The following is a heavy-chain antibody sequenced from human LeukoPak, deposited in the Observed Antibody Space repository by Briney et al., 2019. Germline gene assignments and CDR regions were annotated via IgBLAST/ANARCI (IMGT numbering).Heavy chain of an antibody. V-gene: IGHV1-18*01. J-gene: IGHJ4*02. CDR3: ARGVGSSGQGYYFDY. D-gene: IGHD3-22*01. Sequence: ASVRVSXKASGYTFNNYGITWVRQAPGQGLEWMGWISAYNGNTNYAQKLQGRVTMTTDTSTSTAYMELRSLRSDDTAVYYCARGVGSSGQGYYFDYWGQGTLVTVSS. CDR1: GYTFNNYG. CDR2: ISAYNGNT.